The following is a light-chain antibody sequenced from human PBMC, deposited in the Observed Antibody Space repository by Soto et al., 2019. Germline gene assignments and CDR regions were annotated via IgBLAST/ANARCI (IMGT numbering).Light chain of an antibody. CDR1: QSVSNY. CDR2: DAS. Sequence: LTQSPATLSMSPGERATLSCRASQSVSNYLDLFQHKHAQAPRLLIYDASNRATGIPARFSGGGSGTDFTLTISSLEPEDFAVYYCQQRSNWPPITFGQGTRLEI. V-gene: IGKV3-11*01. J-gene: IGKJ5*01. CDR3: QQRSNWPPIT.